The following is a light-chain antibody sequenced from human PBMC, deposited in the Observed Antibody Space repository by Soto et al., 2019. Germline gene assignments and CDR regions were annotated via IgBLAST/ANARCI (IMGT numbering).Light chain of an antibody. V-gene: IGKV4-1*01. Sequence: DIVMTQSPDSLDVSLGERATINCKSSQSVLFSSNSKNALAWYQQRPGRPPKLLIYWASTRESGVPDRFSGSGSGTDFTLTISTLQAEDVAVYYCQQYYVTPPTFGGGTKVEIK. CDR1: QSVLFSSNSKNA. CDR3: QQYYVTPPT. J-gene: IGKJ4*01. CDR2: WAS.